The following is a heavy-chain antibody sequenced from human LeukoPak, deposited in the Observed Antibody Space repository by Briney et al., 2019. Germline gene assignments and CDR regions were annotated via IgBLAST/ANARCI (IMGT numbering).Heavy chain of an antibody. CDR2: INHSGST. CDR1: GGSFSGYY. D-gene: IGHD3-10*01. V-gene: IGHV4-34*01. CDR3: ARHLIGGSGSYYNVPYYYYYMDV. J-gene: IGHJ6*03. Sequence: PSETLSLTCAVYGGSFSGYYWSWIRQPPGKGLEWIGEINHSGSTNYNPSLKSRVTISVDTSKNQFSLKPSSVTAADTAVYYCARHLIGGSGSYYNVPYYYYYMDVWGKGTTVTISS.